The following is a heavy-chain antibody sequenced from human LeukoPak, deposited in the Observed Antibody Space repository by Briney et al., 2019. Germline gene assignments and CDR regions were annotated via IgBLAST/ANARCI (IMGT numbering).Heavy chain of an antibody. CDR1: GGSISSGGYY. D-gene: IGHD4-17*01. CDR3: ARGSYDYGDYN. V-gene: IGHV4-31*03. J-gene: IGHJ4*02. Sequence: PSETLSLTCTVSGGSISSGGYYWSWIRQHPGKGLEWIGYIYYSGSTYYNPSLKSRVTISVDTSKNQFSLKLSSVTAADTAVYYCARGSYDYGDYNWGQGTLVTVSS. CDR2: IYYSGST.